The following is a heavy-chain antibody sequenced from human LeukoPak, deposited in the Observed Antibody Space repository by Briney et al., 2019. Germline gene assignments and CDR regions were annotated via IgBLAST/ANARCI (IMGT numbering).Heavy chain of an antibody. CDR3: ARDDDYYDNSGFDP. J-gene: IGHJ5*02. CDR2: IYYSGST. CDR1: GGSISSGGYY. Sequence: SQTLSLTCTVSGGSISSGGYYWSWIRQHPGKGLEWIGYIYYSGSTYYNPSLKSRVTISVDTSKNQFSLKLSSVTAADTAVYYCARDDDYYDNSGFDPWGQGTLVTVSS. V-gene: IGHV4-31*03. D-gene: IGHD3-22*01.